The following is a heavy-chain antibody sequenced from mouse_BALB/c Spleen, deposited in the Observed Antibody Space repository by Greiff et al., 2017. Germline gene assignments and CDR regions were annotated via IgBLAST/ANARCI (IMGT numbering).Heavy chain of an antibody. CDR1: GFTFSSYA. V-gene: IGHV5-6*03. J-gene: IGHJ4*01. CDR3: ARHLGGKNAMDY. D-gene: IGHD3-3*01. CDR2: ISSGGSYT. Sequence: EVNVVESGGGLVKPGGSLKLSCAASGFTFSSYAMSWVRQSPDKRLEWVATISSGGSYTYYPDSVKGRFTISRDNAKNTLYLQMSSLKSEDTAMFYCARHLGGKNAMDYWGQGTSVTVSS.